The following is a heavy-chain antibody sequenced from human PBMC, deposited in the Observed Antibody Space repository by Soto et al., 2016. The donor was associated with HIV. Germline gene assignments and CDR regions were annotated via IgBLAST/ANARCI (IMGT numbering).Heavy chain of an antibody. CDR3: ARDPRYEDNWNDFDYGMDV. J-gene: IGHJ6*02. V-gene: IGHV3-30*04. CDR2: ISHDGSNK. CDR1: GFTFSSYA. D-gene: IGHD1-1*01. Sequence: VQLVESGGGVVQPGRSLRLSCAASGFTFSSYAMHWVRQAPGKGLEWVAVISHDGSNKYYADSVKGRFTISRDNSKNTLYLQMNSLRAEDTAVYYCARDPRYEDNWNDFDYGMDVWGQGTTVTVSS.